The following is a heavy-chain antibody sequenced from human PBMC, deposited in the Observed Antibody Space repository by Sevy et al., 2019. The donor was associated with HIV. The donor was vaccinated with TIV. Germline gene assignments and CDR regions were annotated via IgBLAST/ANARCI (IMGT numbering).Heavy chain of an antibody. D-gene: IGHD2-2*01. J-gene: IGHJ6*02. CDR2: IKRDGSEK. CDR3: ARDCSSATCLWGMDV. V-gene: IGHV3-7*03. CDR1: GFVFSDYW. Sequence: GGSLRLSCAASGFVFSDYWMSWVRQAPGKGLEWVANIKRDGSEKYYVASVKGRFTISRDNAKTSLYLQMNSLSGEDTAVYYCARDCSSATCLWGMDVWGQGTMVTVSS.